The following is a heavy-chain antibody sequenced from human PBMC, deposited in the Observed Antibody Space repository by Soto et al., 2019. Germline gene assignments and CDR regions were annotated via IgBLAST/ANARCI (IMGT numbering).Heavy chain of an antibody. J-gene: IGHJ5*02. Sequence: EVQLVESGGGLVQPGGSLRLSCAASGFSFSSYSMNWVRQAPGKGLEWVSSISSSASHINYADSVKGRFTISRDNAKKSLYLQMNSLRAEDMAVYYCARGYTGYCSGGTCYWFDPWGQGTLVTVSS. CDR2: ISSSASHI. CDR1: GFSFSSYS. D-gene: IGHD2-15*01. V-gene: IGHV3-21*01. CDR3: ARGYTGYCSGGTCYWFDP.